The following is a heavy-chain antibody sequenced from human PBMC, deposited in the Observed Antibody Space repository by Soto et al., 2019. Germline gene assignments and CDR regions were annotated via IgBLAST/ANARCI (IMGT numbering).Heavy chain of an antibody. CDR2: ISSSGSTI. CDR1: GFTFSDYY. V-gene: IGHV3-11*04. J-gene: IGHJ6*02. CDR3: ARDQAWLQSRYYYGMDV. Sequence: GGSLRLSCAASGFTFSDYYMSWIRQAPGKGLEWVSYISSSGSTIYYADSVKGRFTISRDNSKNTLYLQMNSLRAEDTAVYYCARDQAWLQSRYYYGMDVWGQGTTVTVSS. D-gene: IGHD5-12*01.